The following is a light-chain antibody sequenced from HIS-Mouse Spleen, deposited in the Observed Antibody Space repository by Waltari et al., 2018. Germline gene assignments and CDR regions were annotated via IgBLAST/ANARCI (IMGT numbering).Light chain of an antibody. CDR2: EDN. CDR1: SGSIASTY. V-gene: IGLV6-57*02. J-gene: IGLJ3*02. CDR3: QSYDSSNWV. Sequence: NFMLTQPHSVSESPGKTVTISCTGSSGSIASTYVQWNQQRPGSAPTTVIYEDNQKPSGVPDRFSGSIDSSSNSASLTISGLKTEDEADYYCQSYDSSNWVFGGGTKLTVL.